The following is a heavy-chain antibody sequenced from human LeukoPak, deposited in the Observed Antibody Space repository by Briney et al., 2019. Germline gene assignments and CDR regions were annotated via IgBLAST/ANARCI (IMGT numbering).Heavy chain of an antibody. D-gene: IGHD3-10*01. Sequence: GGSLRLSCAASGFTFSSYEMNWVRQAPGKGLEWGAVISYDGSNKYYADSVKGRFTISRDNSKNTLYLQMNSLRAEDRAVYYCARASFEPNPAWFGELLYPYYYYMDVWGKGTTVTVSS. CDR3: ARASFEPNPAWFGELLYPYYYYMDV. CDR2: ISYDGSNK. V-gene: IGHV3-30*04. J-gene: IGHJ6*03. CDR1: GFTFSSYE.